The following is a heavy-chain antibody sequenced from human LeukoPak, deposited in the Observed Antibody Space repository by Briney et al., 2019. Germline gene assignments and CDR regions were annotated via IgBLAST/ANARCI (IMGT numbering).Heavy chain of an antibody. V-gene: IGHV4-61*01. CDR2: ISDSVTT. D-gene: IGHD3-10*01. CDR3: AARGQGSSLSYFVY. CDR1: VGSLSSGTFD. J-gene: IGHJ4*02. Sequence: SETLSLTCTVSVGSLSSGTFDWSWIRQPPGKGLDWIGYISDSVTTTYSPSLKTRVTISVDTSKNQFSLKLRSVTAADTAVYYCAARGQGSSLSYFVYWGQGTLVTVSS.